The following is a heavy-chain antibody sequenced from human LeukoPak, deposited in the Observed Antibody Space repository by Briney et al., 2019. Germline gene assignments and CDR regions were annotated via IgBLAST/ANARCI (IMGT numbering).Heavy chain of an antibody. Sequence: SETLSLTCTVSGGSINNYYWSWIRQVPGKGLEWIAYIFSSGSTSYNPSLRSRVTVSFDSSKNQFFLNLSSVTAADTAVYYCAREAWAGTLSGWFDPWGQATLVTVSS. CDR1: GGSINNYY. CDR3: AREAWAGTLSGWFDP. J-gene: IGHJ5*02. CDR2: IFSSGST. V-gene: IGHV4-59*12. D-gene: IGHD1-7*01.